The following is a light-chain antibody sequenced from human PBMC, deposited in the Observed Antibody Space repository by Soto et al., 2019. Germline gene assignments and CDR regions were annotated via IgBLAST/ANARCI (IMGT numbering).Light chain of an antibody. CDR3: HQDGSSPPYT. CDR2: GFS. V-gene: IGKV3-20*01. J-gene: IGKJ2*01. CDR1: QSGSNNY. Sequence: EIALTQSPGTMSLSPGERATLSCRASQSGSNNYIAWYQQKPGQAPRLLIFGFSDRATGIPDRFSGCGSGTYSTFTSSRLQPEDFAGYECHQDGSSPPYTFGQGTNVEI.